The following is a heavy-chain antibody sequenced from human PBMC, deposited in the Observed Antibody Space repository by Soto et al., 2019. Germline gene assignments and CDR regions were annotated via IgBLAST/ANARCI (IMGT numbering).Heavy chain of an antibody. CDR1: GGSISSYY. V-gene: IGHV4-59*08. D-gene: IGHD6-6*01. J-gene: IGHJ4*02. CDR2: IYYSGST. CDR3: ARHMTAGVEQLDVYYFDY. Sequence: SETLSLTCTVSGGSISSYYWSWIRQPPGKGLEWIGYIYYSGSTNYNPSLKSRVTISVDTSKNQFSLKLSSVTAADTAVYYCARHMTAGVEQLDVYYFDYWGQGTLVTVSS.